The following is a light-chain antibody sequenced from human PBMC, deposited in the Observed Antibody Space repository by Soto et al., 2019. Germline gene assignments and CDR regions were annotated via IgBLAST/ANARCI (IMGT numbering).Light chain of an antibody. Sequence: QSVLTQPASVSGSPGQSITISCTGTSSDVGTNNYVSWYQQHPGKAPKLIICDVSVRPSGVSDRFSGSKSGNTASLTISGLQAEDEADYYCTSYARNRDYVFGTGTKVTVL. CDR2: DVS. V-gene: IGLV2-14*01. CDR1: SSDVGTNNY. CDR3: TSYARNRDYV. J-gene: IGLJ1*01.